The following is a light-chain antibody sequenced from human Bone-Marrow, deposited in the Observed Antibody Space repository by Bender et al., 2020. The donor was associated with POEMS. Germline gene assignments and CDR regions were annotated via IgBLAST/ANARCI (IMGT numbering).Light chain of an antibody. CDR3: CSYAGSTTV. CDR2: EVN. Sequence: QSALTQPASVSGSPGQSITISCTGTSSDVGRYNLVSWYQQHPGKVPKLMIYEVNVRPSGVSNRFTGSKSGNTASLTISGLQAEDEADYYCCSYAGSTTVFGGGTELTVL. CDR1: SSDVGRYNL. V-gene: IGLV2-23*02. J-gene: IGLJ2*01.